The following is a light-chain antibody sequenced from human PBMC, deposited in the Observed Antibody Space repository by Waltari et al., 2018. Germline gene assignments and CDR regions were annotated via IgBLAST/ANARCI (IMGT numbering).Light chain of an antibody. CDR2: KAS. V-gene: IGKV1-5*03. J-gene: IGKJ4*01. CDR1: QSISSW. Sequence: DIQMTHSPSTLSASVGDRATITCRASQSISSWLAWYQQKPGKAPKLLIYKASSLESGVPSRFSGSGSGTEFTLTISSLQPDDFATYYCQQYNSYPLTFGGGTKVEIK. CDR3: QQYNSYPLT.